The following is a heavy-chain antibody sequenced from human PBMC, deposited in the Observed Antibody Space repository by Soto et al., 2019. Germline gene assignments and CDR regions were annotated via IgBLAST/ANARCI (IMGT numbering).Heavy chain of an antibody. CDR2: IIPIFGTA. D-gene: IGHD1-26*01. CDR3: ASWVGTPPRPDAFDI. CDR1: GGTFSSYA. J-gene: IGHJ3*02. V-gene: IGHV1-69*13. Sequence: ASVKVSCKASGGTFSSYAISWVRQAPGQGLEWMGGIIPIFGTANYAQKFQGRVTITADESTSTAYMELSSLRSEDTAVYYCASWVGTPPRPDAFDIWGQGTMVTVSS.